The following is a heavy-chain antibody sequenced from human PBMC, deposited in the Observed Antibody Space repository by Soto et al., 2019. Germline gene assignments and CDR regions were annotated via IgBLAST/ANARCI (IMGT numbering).Heavy chain of an antibody. V-gene: IGHV4-59*01. CDR3: ARDFWFEGLSGGYYQYAMDV. Sequence: SETLSLTCTVSGGSISSSYWSWIRQPPGKELEWIGYIYYTGSTYYSPSLKSRVIISLDASRTQFSLKLNSVTTADTAVYYCARDFWFEGLSGGYYQYAMDVWGQGTTVTVSS. J-gene: IGHJ6*02. CDR2: IYYTGST. CDR1: GGSISSSY. D-gene: IGHD3-10*01.